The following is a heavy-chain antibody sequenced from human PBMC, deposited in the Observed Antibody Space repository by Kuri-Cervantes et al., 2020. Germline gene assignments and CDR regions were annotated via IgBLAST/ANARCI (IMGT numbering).Heavy chain of an antibody. CDR2: ISFDGSNT. Sequence: GESLKISCAASGFTFSTYAMHWVRQAPGKGLEWVAVISFDGSNTNYADSVKGRFTIPRDNSKNTLYLQMNSLRADDTAAYYCARRVMESLNYFDYWGQGTLVTVSS. J-gene: IGHJ4*02. V-gene: IGHV3-30-3*01. CDR1: GFTFSTYA. CDR3: ARRVMESLNYFDY. D-gene: IGHD3-3*01.